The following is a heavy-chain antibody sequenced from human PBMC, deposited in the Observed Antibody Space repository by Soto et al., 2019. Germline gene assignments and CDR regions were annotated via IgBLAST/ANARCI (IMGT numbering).Heavy chain of an antibody. Sequence: NPGGSLRLSCAGSGFTFNNAWMSWVRQAPGKGLEWVGRIKKETDGGTTDYAASVKGRFSISRDDSRNTVFLQMNSLRTEDTAVYYCTTVFLWSYYFDNWGPGTLVTVSS. CDR2: IKKETDGGTT. CDR1: GFTFNNAW. J-gene: IGHJ4*02. V-gene: IGHV3-15*01. CDR3: TTVFLWSYYFDN. D-gene: IGHD2-21*01.